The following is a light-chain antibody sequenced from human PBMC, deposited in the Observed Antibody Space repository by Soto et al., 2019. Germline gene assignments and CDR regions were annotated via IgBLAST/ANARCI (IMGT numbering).Light chain of an antibody. Sequence: QSVLSQPRSVSGSPGQSVTISCTGTSSDVVNYNYVSWYQQHPGKAPKLIIYDVTNRPSGVPDRFSGSKSDNTASLTISGLQAEDEADYYCCSYAGNYTYVFGTGTKV. CDR3: CSYAGNYTYV. V-gene: IGLV2-11*01. CDR1: SSDVVNYNY. J-gene: IGLJ1*01. CDR2: DVT.